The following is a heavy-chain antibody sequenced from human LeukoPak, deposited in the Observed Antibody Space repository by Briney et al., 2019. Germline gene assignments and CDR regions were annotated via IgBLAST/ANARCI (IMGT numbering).Heavy chain of an antibody. CDR1: GFTPSSYN. Sequence: GGSLRPSSAAAGFTPSSYNMHWVRQPPGEGLVWVSRIHSDGSSTRYADSVKGRFTISRDNAKNTLYLQMNSLRAEDTAVCYCARDRGSPEYCSSTSCPFDYWGQGTLVTVSS. D-gene: IGHD2-2*01. CDR2: IHSDGSST. V-gene: IGHV3-74*01. J-gene: IGHJ4*02. CDR3: ARDRGSPEYCSSTSCPFDY.